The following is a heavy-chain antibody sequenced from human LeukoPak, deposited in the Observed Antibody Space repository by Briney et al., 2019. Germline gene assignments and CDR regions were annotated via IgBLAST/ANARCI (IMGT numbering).Heavy chain of an antibody. CDR1: GGSISSYY. J-gene: IGHJ4*02. CDR3: ARGGGLKYYYDSSGYYPFDD. CDR2: IYYSGST. Sequence: SETLSLTCTVSGGSISSYYWSRIRQPLGKGLEWIGYIYYSGSTNYNPSLKSRVTIPVDTSKNQFSLKLSSVTAADTAVYYCARGGGLKYYYDSSGYYPFDDWGQGTLVTVSS. D-gene: IGHD3-22*01. V-gene: IGHV4-59*01.